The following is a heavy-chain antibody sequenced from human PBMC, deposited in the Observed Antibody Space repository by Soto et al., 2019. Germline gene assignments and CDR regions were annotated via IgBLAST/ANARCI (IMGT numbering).Heavy chain of an antibody. CDR3: ARARQYYYDSSGYFFDY. CDR2: IYHSGST. V-gene: IGHV4-4*02. CDR1: GGSISSSNW. D-gene: IGHD3-22*01. J-gene: IGHJ4*02. Sequence: QVQLQESGPGLVKPSGTLSLTCAVSGGSISSSNWWSWVRQPPGKGLEWIGEIYHSGSTNYNPSLKSRVTISVDTSKNQFSLKLSSVTAADTAVYYCARARQYYYDSSGYFFDYWGQGTLVTVSS.